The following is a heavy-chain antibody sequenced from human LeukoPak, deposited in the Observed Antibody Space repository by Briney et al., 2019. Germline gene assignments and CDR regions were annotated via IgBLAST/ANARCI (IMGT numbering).Heavy chain of an antibody. D-gene: IGHD3-22*01. J-gene: IGHJ5*02. CDR3: ARAIVVTYVFHP. CDR1: GGSISSGGYS. Sequence: PSQTLSLTCAVSGGSISSGGYSWSWIRQPPGKGLEWIGYIYHSGSTYYNPSLKSRVTISVDRSKNQFSLKLSSVTAAATAGYYCARAIVVTYVFHPWAEGTLLTVSS. V-gene: IGHV4-30-2*01. CDR2: IYHSGST.